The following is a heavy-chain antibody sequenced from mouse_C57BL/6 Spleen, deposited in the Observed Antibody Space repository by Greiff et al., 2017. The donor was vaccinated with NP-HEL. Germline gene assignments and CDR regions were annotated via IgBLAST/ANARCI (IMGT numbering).Heavy chain of an antibody. Sequence: QVQLQQSGAELARPGASVKLSCKASGYTFTSYGISWVKQRTGQGLEWIGEIYPRSGNTYYNEKFKGKATLTADNSSSTAYMELRSLTSEDSAVYFCARRDYGYDEGGLAMDYWGQGTSVTVSS. CDR1: GYTFTSYG. D-gene: IGHD2-2*01. V-gene: IGHV1-81*01. CDR3: ARRDYGYDEGGLAMDY. CDR2: IYPRSGNT. J-gene: IGHJ4*01.